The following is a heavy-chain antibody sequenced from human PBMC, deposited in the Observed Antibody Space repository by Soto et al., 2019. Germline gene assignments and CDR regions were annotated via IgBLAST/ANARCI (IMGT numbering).Heavy chain of an antibody. CDR1: GFTFSLYS. CDR2: ISRSSTGI. CDR3: VRAVTWGLDV. J-gene: IGHJ6*01. D-gene: IGHD3-10*01. V-gene: IGHV3-48*02. Sequence: EVQLVESGGGLVQPGGSLRLSCAASGFTFSLYSMSWVRQAPGKGLEWVSYISRSSTGIHYADSVKGRFTISRDDVTNSMHLKMNSLRDGATAVYYCVRAVTWGLDVWGQGTTVSISS.